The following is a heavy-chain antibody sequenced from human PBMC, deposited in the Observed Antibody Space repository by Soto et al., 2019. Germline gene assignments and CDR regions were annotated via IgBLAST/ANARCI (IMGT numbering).Heavy chain of an antibody. V-gene: IGHV1-69*01. J-gene: IGHJ5*02. D-gene: IGHD3-22*01. CDR2: IIPIFGTA. CDR3: ARVWGYDRNDYYYAS. Sequence: QVQLVQSGAEVRKPGSSVKVSCKASGGTFSRHAISWVRQAPGQGLEWMGGIIPIFGTANHAQKFQGRVTIIVDELTCRVYMGLSSLRYENTARDYGARVWGYDRNDYYYASCGQGTLVIVAS. CDR1: GGTFSRHA.